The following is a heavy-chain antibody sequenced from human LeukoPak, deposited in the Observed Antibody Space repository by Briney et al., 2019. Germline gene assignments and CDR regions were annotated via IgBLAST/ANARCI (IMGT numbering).Heavy chain of an antibody. Sequence: GASVKVSCKASGGTFSSYAISWVRQAPGQGLEWMGRIIPILGIANYAQKFQGRVTITADKSTSTAYMELSSLRSEDTAVYYCARDQGVVVVPAAIDFDYWGQGTLVTVSS. V-gene: IGHV1-69*04. D-gene: IGHD2-2*01. J-gene: IGHJ4*02. CDR2: IIPILGIA. CDR3: ARDQGVVVVPAAIDFDY. CDR1: GGTFSSYA.